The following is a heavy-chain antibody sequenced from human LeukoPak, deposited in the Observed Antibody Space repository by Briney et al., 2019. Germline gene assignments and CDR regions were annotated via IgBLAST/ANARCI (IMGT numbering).Heavy chain of an antibody. CDR3: TLGEDWKGGGGYFDY. D-gene: IGHD3-10*01. V-gene: IGHV3-73*01. CDR2: IRSKANSYAT. J-gene: IGHJ4*02. Sequence: PGGSLRLSCAASGFTFSGSAMHWVRQASGKGLEWVGRIRSKANSYATAYAASVKGRFTISRDDSKNTAYLQMNSLKTEDTAVYYCTLGEDWKGGGGYFDYWGQGTLVTVSS. CDR1: GFTFSGSA.